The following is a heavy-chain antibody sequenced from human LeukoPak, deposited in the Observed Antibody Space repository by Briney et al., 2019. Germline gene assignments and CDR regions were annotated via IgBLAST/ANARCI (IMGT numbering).Heavy chain of an antibody. Sequence: PGGSLRLSCAASGFTFSSYEMNWVRQAPGKGLEWVSYISSSGSTIYYADSVKGRFTISRDNAKNSLYLQMNSLRAEDTAVYYCAKLWDSTGRFDYWGQGTLVTVSS. CDR1: GFTFSSYE. J-gene: IGHJ4*02. D-gene: IGHD2-2*01. CDR2: ISSSGSTI. V-gene: IGHV3-48*03. CDR3: AKLWDSTGRFDY.